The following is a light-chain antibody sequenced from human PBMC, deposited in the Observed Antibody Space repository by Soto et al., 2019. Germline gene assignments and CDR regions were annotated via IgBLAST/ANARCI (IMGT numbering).Light chain of an antibody. Sequence: EIVMTQSPATLSVSPGERATLSCRASQSVSSNLAWYQQKPGQAPRLLIYGASTRATGIPARFSGSGSGTEFTLTISSLQSEDFAVYYCQQYNNWIPVTFGQGTKVDIK. J-gene: IGKJ1*01. CDR3: QQYNNWIPVT. CDR2: GAS. CDR1: QSVSSN. V-gene: IGKV3-15*01.